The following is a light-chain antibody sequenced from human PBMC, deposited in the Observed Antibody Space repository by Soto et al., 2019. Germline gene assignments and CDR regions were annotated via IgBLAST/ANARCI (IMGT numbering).Light chain of an antibody. CDR3: QQYGSSPPT. CDR2: GAS. Sequence: EIGMKQSPATLSVSPGERATLSCRTSESVSSNLAWYQQKPGQAPGLLIYGASTRATGIPARFSGSGSGTDFTLTISRLEPEDFAVYYCQQYGSSPPTFGPGSNVAIK. J-gene: IGKJ3*01. V-gene: IGKV3-15*01. CDR1: ESVSSN.